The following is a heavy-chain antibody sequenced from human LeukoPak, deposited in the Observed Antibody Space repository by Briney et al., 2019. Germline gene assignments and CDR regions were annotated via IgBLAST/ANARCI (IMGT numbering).Heavy chain of an antibody. V-gene: IGHV3-21*01. D-gene: IGHD2-2*02. CDR1: GFTFSSYS. CDR2: ISSSSSYI. Sequence: GGSLRLSCAASGFTFSSYSMNWVRQAPGKGMEWVSSISSSSSYIYYADSVKGRFTISRDNAKNSLYLQMNSLRAEDTAVYYCARDSCSSTSCYTGAFDIWGQGTMVTVSS. J-gene: IGHJ3*02. CDR3: ARDSCSSTSCYTGAFDI.